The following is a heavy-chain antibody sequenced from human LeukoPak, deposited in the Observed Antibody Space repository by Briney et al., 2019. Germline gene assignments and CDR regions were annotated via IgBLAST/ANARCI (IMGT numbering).Heavy chain of an antibody. CDR3: VMPDSSGYYSGVYAFDI. D-gene: IGHD3-22*01. J-gene: IGHJ3*02. CDR2: VGGSGVST. Sequence: GGSLRLSCAASGFTFSSYAMSWVRQAPGRGLEWVSAVGGSGVSTYYADSVKGRFTISRDNSKDTLYLQMNSLRAEDTAVYYCVMPDSSGYYSGVYAFDIWGQGTMVTVSS. CDR1: GFTFSSYA. V-gene: IGHV3-23*01.